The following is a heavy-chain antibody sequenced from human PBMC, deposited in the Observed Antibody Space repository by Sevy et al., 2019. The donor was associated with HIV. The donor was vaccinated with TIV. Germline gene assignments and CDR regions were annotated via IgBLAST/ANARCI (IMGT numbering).Heavy chain of an antibody. CDR1: GGSINSDH. CDR3: ARRNDFDI. CDR2: VYYTGGT. V-gene: IGHV4-59*08. Sequence: SETLSLTCTVSGGSINSDHWNWIRRPPGKGLERIGYVYYTGGTNYNPSLKNRVTISVDRTKNQFSLKLTSVTAADTAVYYCARRNDFDIWGQGTMVTVSS. J-gene: IGHJ3*02.